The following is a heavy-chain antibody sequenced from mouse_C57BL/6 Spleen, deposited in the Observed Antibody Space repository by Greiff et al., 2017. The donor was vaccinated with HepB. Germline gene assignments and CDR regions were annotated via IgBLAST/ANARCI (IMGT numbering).Heavy chain of an antibody. CDR3: ARSRGV. J-gene: IGHJ1*03. V-gene: IGHV1-81*01. Sequence: VKLVESGAELARPGASVKLSCKASGYTFTSYGISWVKQRTGQGLEWIGEIYPRSGNTYYNEKFKGKATLTADKSSSTAYMELRSLTSEDSAVYFCARSRGVWGTGTTVTVSS. CDR2: IYPRSGNT. CDR1: GYTFTSYG.